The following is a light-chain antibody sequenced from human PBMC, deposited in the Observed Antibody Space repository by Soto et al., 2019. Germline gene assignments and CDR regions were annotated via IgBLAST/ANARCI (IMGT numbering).Light chain of an antibody. CDR1: QTISSW. Sequence: DIQMTQSPATLSGSVGDRVTITCRASQTISSWLAWYQQKPGKAPKLLIYKASTLKSGVPSRFSGSGSGTEFTLTISSLQSEDFAVYYCQQYNNWPHGTFGQGTKVDIK. CDR2: KAS. CDR3: QQYNNWPHGT. V-gene: IGKV1-5*03. J-gene: IGKJ1*01.